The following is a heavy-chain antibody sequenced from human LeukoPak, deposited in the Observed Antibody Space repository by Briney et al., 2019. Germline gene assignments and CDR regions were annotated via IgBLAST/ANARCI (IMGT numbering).Heavy chain of an antibody. J-gene: IGHJ4*02. D-gene: IGHD3-22*01. Sequence: PSETLSLTCAVSGYSISSGYYWGWIRQPPGKGLEWIGSVYHSGSTYYNPSLKSRVTISLDTSKNQFSLSMGSVTAADTAVYYCASHYYDSSGNLFDSWGRGSLVTVSS. CDR1: GYSISSGYY. V-gene: IGHV4-38-2*01. CDR3: ASHYYDSSGNLFDS. CDR2: VYHSGST.